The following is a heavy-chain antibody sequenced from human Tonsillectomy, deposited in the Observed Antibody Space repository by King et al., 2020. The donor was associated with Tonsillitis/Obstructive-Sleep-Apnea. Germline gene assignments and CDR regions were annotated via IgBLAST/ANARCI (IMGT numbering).Heavy chain of an antibody. Sequence: VQLVESGGGLVQPGGSLRLSCAASGFTFSTYAMIWVRQEPGKGLEFVSSISCSGVTTYYADSVKGRFTISRDNSKNTLYFQMNSLRDEDTAVYYCAKSLSQMESKPGDYWGQGTLVSVSS. CDR2: ISCSGVTT. CDR3: AKSLSQMESKPGDY. CDR1: GFTFSTYA. V-gene: IGHV3-23*04. D-gene: IGHD5-24*01. J-gene: IGHJ4*02.